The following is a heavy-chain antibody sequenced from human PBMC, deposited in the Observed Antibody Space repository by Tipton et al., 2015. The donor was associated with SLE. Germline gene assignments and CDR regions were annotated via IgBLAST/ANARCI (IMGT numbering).Heavy chain of an antibody. Sequence: TLSLTCTVSGGSISSYYWSWVRQSPGKGLEWIGNVYYSGTTNYNPSLKSRVAMSVDTSKNQFSLNLSSVTAADTAVYFCAREESWGYYMDVWGKGTTVTVSS. V-gene: IGHV4-59*12. CDR1: GGSISSYY. CDR2: VYYSGTT. J-gene: IGHJ6*03. CDR3: AREESWGYYMDV. D-gene: IGHD7-27*01.